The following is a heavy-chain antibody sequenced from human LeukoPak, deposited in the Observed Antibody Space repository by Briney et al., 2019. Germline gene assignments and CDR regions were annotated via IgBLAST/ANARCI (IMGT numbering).Heavy chain of an antibody. CDR2: LSGSGGRT. CDR3: AKTQGWLQTIFDY. CDR1: EFKFSSYA. Sequence: GGSLRLSRAASEFKFSSYAMSWVRQAPGKGLEWVSTLSGSGGRTYYADSVKGRFTISRDNSKNTLYLQMNSLRAADTAVYYCAKTQGWLQTIFDYWGQGTLVTVSS. V-gene: IGHV3-23*01. J-gene: IGHJ4*02. D-gene: IGHD5-24*01.